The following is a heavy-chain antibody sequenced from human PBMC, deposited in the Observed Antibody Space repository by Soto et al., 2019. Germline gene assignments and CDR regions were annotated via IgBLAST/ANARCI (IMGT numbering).Heavy chain of an antibody. J-gene: IGHJ4*02. CDR1: GGSISSYY. D-gene: IGHD6-19*01. CDR2: IYYSGST. CDR3: ARDSGYSSGWVWDY. Sequence: QVQLQESGPGLVKPSETLSLTCTVSGGSISSYYWSWIRQPPGKGLEWIGYIYYSGSTNYNPSLQSRVTISVDTSKNQFSLKLSSVTAADTAVYYCARDSGYSSGWVWDYWGQGTLVTVSS. V-gene: IGHV4-59*01.